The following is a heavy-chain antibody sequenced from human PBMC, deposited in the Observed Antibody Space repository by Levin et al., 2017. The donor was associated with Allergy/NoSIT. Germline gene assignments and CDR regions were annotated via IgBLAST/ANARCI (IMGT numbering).Heavy chain of an antibody. CDR1: GFTFSSYA. J-gene: IGHJ4*02. CDR3: ARGLHYYDSSGYYYDY. Sequence: GESLKISCAASGFTFSSYAMHWVRQAPGKGLEWVAVISYDGSNKYYADSVKGRFTISRDNSKNTLYLQMNSLRAEDTAVYYCARGLHYYDSSGYYYDYWGQGTLVTVSS. V-gene: IGHV3-30-3*01. D-gene: IGHD3-22*01. CDR2: ISYDGSNK.